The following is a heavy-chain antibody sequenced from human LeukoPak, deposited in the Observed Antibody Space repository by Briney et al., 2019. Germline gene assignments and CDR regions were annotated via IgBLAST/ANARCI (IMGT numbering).Heavy chain of an antibody. CDR1: GGSISTYH. Sequence: PSETLSLTCTVSGGSISTYHWSWIRQPAGKGLEWIGRIYTSGSTSYSPSLKSRVSISVHKSKSQFSLKLSSVTAADTAVYCCARDLEHCDSTSCHNWFDPWGQGTLVTVSS. J-gene: IGHJ5*02. D-gene: IGHD2-2*01. CDR3: ARDLEHCDSTSCHNWFDP. CDR2: IYTSGST. V-gene: IGHV4-4*07.